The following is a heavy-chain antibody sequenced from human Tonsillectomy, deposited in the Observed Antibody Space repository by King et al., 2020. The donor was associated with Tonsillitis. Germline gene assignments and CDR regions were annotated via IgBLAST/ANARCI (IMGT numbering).Heavy chain of an antibody. J-gene: IGHJ2*01. V-gene: IGHV3-21*01. CDR1: GFTFSSYS. CDR2: ISSSSSYI. Sequence: VQLVESGGGLVKPGGSLRLSCAASGFTFSSYSMNWVRQAPGKGLEWVSSISSSSSYIYYADSVKGRFTISRDNAKNSLYLQMNSLRAEDTAVYYCAGVAGGGHGWYFGLWGPGTPVPLSS. D-gene: IGHD2-15*01. CDR3: AGVAGGGHGWYFGL.